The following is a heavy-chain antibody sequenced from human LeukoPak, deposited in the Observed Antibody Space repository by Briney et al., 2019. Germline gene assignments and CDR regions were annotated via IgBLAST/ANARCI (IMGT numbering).Heavy chain of an antibody. CDR1: GFTFISYA. V-gene: IGHV3-30-3*01. CDR3: AREGGSGSPRFDP. J-gene: IGHJ5*02. CDR2: ISYDGSNK. Sequence: GKSLRLSCAASGFTFISYAMHWVRQAPGKGLEWVAVISYDGSNKYYADSVTGRFTISRDNSKNTLYLQMNSLGAEDTAVYYCAREGGSGSPRFDPWGQGTLVTVSS. D-gene: IGHD3-10*01.